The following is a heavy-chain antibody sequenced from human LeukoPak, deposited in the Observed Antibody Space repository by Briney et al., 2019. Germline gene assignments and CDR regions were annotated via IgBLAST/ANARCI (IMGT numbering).Heavy chain of an antibody. CDR3: AKDVVGAINYFDY. CDR2: ISSNGGST. Sequence: TGGSLRLSCSASGFTFSNYAMHWVRQAPGKGLEYVSAISSNGGSTYYADSVKGRFTISRDNSKNTLYLQMNSLRAEDTAVYYCAKDVVGAINYFDYWGQGTLVTVSS. CDR1: GFTFSNYA. V-gene: IGHV3-64*04. J-gene: IGHJ4*02. D-gene: IGHD1-26*01.